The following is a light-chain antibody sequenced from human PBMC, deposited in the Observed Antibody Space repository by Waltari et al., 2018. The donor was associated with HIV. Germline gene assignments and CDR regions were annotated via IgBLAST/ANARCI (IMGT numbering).Light chain of an antibody. CDR2: DVS. J-gene: IGLJ1*01. CDR3: CSYAGTYTYV. Sequence: QSALTQPRSVSGSPGQSVTISCTGTNSDVGDYNSVSWYQQHPGTAPKLMIYDVSKWPSGVPDRFSGSKSGNTASLTISGLQAEDEADYYCCSYAGTYTYVFGTGTKVTVL. CDR1: NSDVGDYNS. V-gene: IGLV2-11*01.